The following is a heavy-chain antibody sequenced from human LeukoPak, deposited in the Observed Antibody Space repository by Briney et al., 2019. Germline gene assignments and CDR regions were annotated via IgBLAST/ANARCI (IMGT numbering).Heavy chain of an antibody. CDR1: GFTFSSYW. CDR2: INTDGSST. V-gene: IGHV3-74*01. D-gene: IGHD6-19*01. J-gene: IGHJ6*03. CDR3: AREGSGWYYYYYYMDV. Sequence: GGSLRLSFAASGFTFSSYWMHWVRQAPGKGLVWVSRINTDGSSTSYADSVKGRFTISRDNAKNTLYLQMNSLRAEDTAVYCCAREGSGWYYYYYYMDVWGKGTTVTVSS.